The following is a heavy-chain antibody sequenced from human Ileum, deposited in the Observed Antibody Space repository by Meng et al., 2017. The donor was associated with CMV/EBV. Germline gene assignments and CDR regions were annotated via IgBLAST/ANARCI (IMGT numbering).Heavy chain of an antibody. Sequence: GESLKISCVVSGFTFSNYWMNWVRQAPGKGLEWVPNIKQDGSEKYYVDSVKGRFTISRDNAKNSLFLQMNSLSAEDTAVYYCARDGHWGQGTLVTVSS. V-gene: IGHV3-7*01. CDR3: ARDGH. J-gene: IGHJ4*02. CDR2: IKQDGSEK. CDR1: GFTFSNYW.